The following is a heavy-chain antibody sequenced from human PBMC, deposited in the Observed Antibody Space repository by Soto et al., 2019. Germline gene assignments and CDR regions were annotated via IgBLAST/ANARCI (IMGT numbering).Heavy chain of an antibody. CDR3: ARDYDFWSGYYPLDY. D-gene: IGHD3-3*01. J-gene: IGHJ4*02. CDR2: IWYDGSNK. V-gene: IGHV3-33*01. Sequence: GGSLRLSCAASGFTFSSYGMHWVRQAPGKGLEWVAVIWYDGSNKYYADSVKGLFTISRDNSKNTLYLQMNSLRAEDTAVYYCARDYDFWSGYYPLDYWGQGTLVTVSS. CDR1: GFTFSSYG.